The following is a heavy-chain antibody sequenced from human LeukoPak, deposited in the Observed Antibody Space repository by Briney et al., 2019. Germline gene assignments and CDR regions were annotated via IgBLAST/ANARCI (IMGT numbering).Heavy chain of an antibody. V-gene: IGHV3-53*01. Sequence: GGSLRLSCTASGFSVTSTYMTWVRQAPGKGLEWVSAIYSGAHTYFADSVKGRFTISRDSSKNTLYLQMNSLRAEDTAVYYCARRVVGATSVDYFDYWGQGTLVTVSS. D-gene: IGHD1-26*01. CDR1: GFSVTSTY. J-gene: IGHJ4*02. CDR3: ARRVVGATSVDYFDY. CDR2: IYSGAHT.